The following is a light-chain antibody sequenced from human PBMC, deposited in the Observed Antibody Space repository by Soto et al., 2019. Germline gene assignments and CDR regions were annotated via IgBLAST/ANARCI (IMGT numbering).Light chain of an antibody. V-gene: IGLV1-51*01. CDR1: SSNIGNNY. Sequence: QSVLTQPPSVSAAPGQKVTISCSGSSSNIGNNYVSWYQQLPGTAPKLVIYDNNNRPSGIPDRFSGSKSGTSATLGITGLQTGDEAEYYCGTWDSSLSAGLFGGGTKLTVL. CDR3: GTWDSSLSAGL. CDR2: DNN. J-gene: IGLJ2*01.